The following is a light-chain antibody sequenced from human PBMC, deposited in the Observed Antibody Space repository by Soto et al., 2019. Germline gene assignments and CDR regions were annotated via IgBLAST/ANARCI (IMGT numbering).Light chain of an antibody. V-gene: IGKV3-15*01. CDR2: DAS. CDR3: QQFNKWPLT. Sequence: EIVMTQSPANLSVSPGERATLSCRASQTIYNNVAWYQQRPGQAPRLLIYDASTRATSVPARFSGSGSGTDFTLSISDLQSADCAVYDCQQFNKWPLTFGGGTKVEIK. CDR1: QTIYNN. J-gene: IGKJ4*01.